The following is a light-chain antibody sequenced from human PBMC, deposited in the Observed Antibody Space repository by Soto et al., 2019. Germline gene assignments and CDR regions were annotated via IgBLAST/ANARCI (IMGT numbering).Light chain of an antibody. Sequence: QSVLTQPPSVSGAPGQRVTISCTGSSSNIGAGYDVHWYQQLPGTAPKLLIYANNIRPSGVSDRFSGSKSGTSASLAITGLQAEDEADYYCQSYDSSLSGYVFGTGTKVTVL. J-gene: IGLJ1*01. CDR2: ANN. CDR1: SSNIGAGYD. CDR3: QSYDSSLSGYV. V-gene: IGLV1-40*01.